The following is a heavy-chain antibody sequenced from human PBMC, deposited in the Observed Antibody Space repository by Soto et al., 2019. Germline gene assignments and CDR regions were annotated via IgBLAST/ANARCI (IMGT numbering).Heavy chain of an antibody. Sequence: QLQLQESGPGLVKPSETLSLACTVSGGSISSSSYYWGWIRQPPGKGLEWIGSIYYSGSTYYNPSLKSRATISVDTSNYQFSLTLSSVTAADPAVYYCASISNYYGSGSPRYFFDYWGQRTLVTVSS. V-gene: IGHV4-39*01. J-gene: IGHJ4*02. CDR1: GGSISSSSYY. D-gene: IGHD3-10*01. CDR2: IYYSGST. CDR3: ASISNYYGSGSPRYFFDY.